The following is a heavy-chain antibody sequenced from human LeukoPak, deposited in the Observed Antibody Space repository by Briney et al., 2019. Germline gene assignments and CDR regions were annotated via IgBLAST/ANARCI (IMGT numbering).Heavy chain of an antibody. CDR1: DGSISGYY. D-gene: IGHD3-10*01. Sequence: SETLSLTCTISDGSISGYYWNWIRQPPGKGLEWIGEINHSGSTNYNPSLKSRVTIPVDTSKNQFSLKLSSVTAADTAVYYCARGRARYYYGSGSSHRFDYWGQGTLVTVSS. CDR2: INHSGST. CDR3: ARGRARYYYGSGSSHRFDY. J-gene: IGHJ4*02. V-gene: IGHV4-34*01.